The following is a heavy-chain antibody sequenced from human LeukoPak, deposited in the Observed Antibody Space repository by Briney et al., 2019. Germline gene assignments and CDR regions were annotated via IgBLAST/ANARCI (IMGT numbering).Heavy chain of an antibody. Sequence: GSLRLSCAASGFTFSSYVMSWVRQAPGKGLEWIGEIYHSGSTNYNPSLKSRVTISVDKSKNQFSLKLSSVTAADTAVYYCARDGSGGGSYSMDYWGQGTLVTVSS. CDR1: GFTFSSYVM. CDR2: IYHSGST. CDR3: ARDGSGGGSYSMDY. V-gene: IGHV4-4*02. D-gene: IGHD1-26*01. J-gene: IGHJ4*02.